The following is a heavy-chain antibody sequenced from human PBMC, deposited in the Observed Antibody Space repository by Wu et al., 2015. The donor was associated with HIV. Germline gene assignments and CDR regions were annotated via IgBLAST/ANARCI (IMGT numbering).Heavy chain of an antibody. CDR1: GYTFTSYG. CDR2: ISAYNGNT. D-gene: IGHD2-15*01. V-gene: IGHV1-18*01. CDR3: ARDGAALLDRLYYYYYMDV. J-gene: IGHJ6*03. Sequence: QVQLVQSGAEVKKPGASVKVSCKASGYTFTSYGISWVRQAPGQGLEWMGWISAYNGNTKYTQKLQDRVTMTTDTSTSTAYMELRSLRSDDTAVYYCARDGAALLDRLYYYYYMDVWGKGTTVTVSS.